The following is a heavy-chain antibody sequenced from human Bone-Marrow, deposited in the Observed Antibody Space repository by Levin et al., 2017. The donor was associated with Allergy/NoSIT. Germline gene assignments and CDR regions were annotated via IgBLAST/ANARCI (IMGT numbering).Heavy chain of an antibody. CDR1: GFTFSGSA. J-gene: IGHJ4*02. CDR2: IRSKGTSYAT. Sequence: ASVKVSCAASGFTFSGSALHWVRQASGKGLEWVGRIRSKGTSYATGYAAAVKGRFTISRDDSKNTAYLQMNSLKTEDTAVYYCTRAPDYGGPDYWGQGTLVTVSS. D-gene: IGHD4-23*01. V-gene: IGHV3-73*01. CDR3: TRAPDYGGPDY.